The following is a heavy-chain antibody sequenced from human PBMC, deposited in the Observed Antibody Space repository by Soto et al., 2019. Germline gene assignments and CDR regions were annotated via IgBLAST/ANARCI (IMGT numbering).Heavy chain of an antibody. Sequence: GRSLRLSCAASGLSCSSYVMSWVRQAPGKGLEWVSSISDRGQSVFFADSVKGRFTISRDNSNNPLYLQMNSLRATDTAVYYCAAPWVPGCRGRDVSFARWGQGTMVTGSS. J-gene: IGHJ3*01. CDR3: AAPWVPGCRGRDVSFAR. D-gene: IGHD6-6*01. CDR2: ISDRGQSV. V-gene: IGHV3-23*01. CDR1: GLSCSSYV.